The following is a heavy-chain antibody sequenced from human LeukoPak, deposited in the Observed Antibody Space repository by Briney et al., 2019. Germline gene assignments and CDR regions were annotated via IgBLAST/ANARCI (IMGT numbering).Heavy chain of an antibody. Sequence: GGSLRLSCAASGFTFSSYAMHWVRQAPGKGLEWVAVISYDGSNKYYADSVKGRFTISRDNSKNTLYLQMNSLRAEDTAVYYCARERYCSGGSCYSDAFDIWGQGTMVTVSS. D-gene: IGHD2-15*01. J-gene: IGHJ3*02. V-gene: IGHV3-30*04. CDR1: GFTFSSYA. CDR3: ARERYCSGGSCYSDAFDI. CDR2: ISYDGSNK.